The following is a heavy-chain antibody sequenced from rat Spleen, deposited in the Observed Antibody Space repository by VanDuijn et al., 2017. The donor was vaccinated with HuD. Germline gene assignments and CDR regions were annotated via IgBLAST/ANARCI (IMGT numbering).Heavy chain of an antibody. J-gene: IGHJ2*01. D-gene: IGHD4-3*01. Sequence: EVQLVESGGGLVQPGRSMKLSCAASGLSFSNYDMAWVRQAPTKGLEWVASISTGGGNTYYRDSVKGRFTISRDNAKNTLYLQMDSLRSEETATYYCATHNSGYGYFDYWGQGVMVTVSS. CDR1: GLSFSNYD. V-gene: IGHV5S11*01. CDR2: ISTGGGNT. CDR3: ATHNSGYGYFDY.